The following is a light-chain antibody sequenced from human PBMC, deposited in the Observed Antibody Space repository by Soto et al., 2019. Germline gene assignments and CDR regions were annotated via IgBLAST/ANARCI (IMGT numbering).Light chain of an antibody. CDR3: QKHNSGPYT. Sequence: DIPMTQSPSSLSASVGDRVTITCRASQAISNYLAWYQQKPGKGPKLLIYAASTLQSGVPSRFSGSGSGTDFTLTISSLQPEDGATYYCQKHNSGPYTFGQGTKLEIK. J-gene: IGKJ2*01. V-gene: IGKV1-27*01. CDR1: QAISNY. CDR2: AAS.